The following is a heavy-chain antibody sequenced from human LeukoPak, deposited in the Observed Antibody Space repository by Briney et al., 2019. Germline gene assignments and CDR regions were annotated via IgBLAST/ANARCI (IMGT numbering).Heavy chain of an antibody. J-gene: IGHJ6*02. Sequence: ASVKVSCKASGYTFNSYGISWVRQAPGQGLEWMGWISPYRGDTEYAQKIQGRVSMTTDTSTSTAYTELRSLRSDDTAVYYCARQVLIVGGRYGMDVWGQGTTVTVSS. V-gene: IGHV1-18*01. CDR1: GYTFNSYG. CDR2: ISPYRGDT. CDR3: ARQVLIVGGRYGMDV. D-gene: IGHD3-22*01.